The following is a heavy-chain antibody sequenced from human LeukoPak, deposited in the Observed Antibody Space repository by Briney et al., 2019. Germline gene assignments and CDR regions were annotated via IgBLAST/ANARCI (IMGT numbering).Heavy chain of an antibody. D-gene: IGHD6-19*01. CDR2: IYYSGST. J-gene: IGHJ4*02. Sequence: SETLSLTCTVSGGSISSSSYYWGWIRQPPGKGLEWIGSIYYSGSTNYNPSPKSRVTISVDTSKNQFSLKLSSVTAADTAVYYCAKSQYSSGPDYWDQGTLATVP. CDR1: GGSISSSSYY. CDR3: AKSQYSSGPDY. V-gene: IGHV4-39*07.